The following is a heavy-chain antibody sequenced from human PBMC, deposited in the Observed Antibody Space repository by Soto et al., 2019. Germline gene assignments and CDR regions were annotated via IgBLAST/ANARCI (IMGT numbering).Heavy chain of an antibody. CDR2: IYHSGST. V-gene: IGHV4-38-2*01. CDR1: GYSISSGYY. J-gene: IGHJ5*02. D-gene: IGHD3-10*01. Sequence: NPSETLSLTCAVSGYSISSGYYWGWIRQPPGKGLEWIGSIYHSGSTYYNPSLKSRVTISVDTSKNQFSLKLSSVTAADTAVYYCARVSITMVRGVITPNWFDPWGQGTLVTVSS. CDR3: ARVSITMVRGVITPNWFDP.